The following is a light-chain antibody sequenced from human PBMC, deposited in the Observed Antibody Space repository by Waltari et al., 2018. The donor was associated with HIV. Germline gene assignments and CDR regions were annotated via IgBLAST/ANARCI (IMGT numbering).Light chain of an antibody. V-gene: IGKV4-1*01. CDR1: NNVLYSPTNKNY. CDR2: WAS. Sequence: DIVMTQSTDSLAVSLGERATINCKSSNNVLYSPTNKNYLACFQQKPGQPPKLLIYWASIRESGVPDRFTGSGSGTDFTLTISSLQAEDVAVYYCQQYANTPWTFGRGTKVEIK. CDR3: QQYANTPWT. J-gene: IGKJ1*01.